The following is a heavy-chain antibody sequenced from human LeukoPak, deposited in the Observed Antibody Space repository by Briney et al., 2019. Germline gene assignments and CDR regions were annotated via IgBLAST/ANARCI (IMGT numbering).Heavy chain of an antibody. CDR3: ARQLLWFGELGGMDV. V-gene: IGHV4-59*01. J-gene: IGHJ6*04. Sequence: SETLSLTCTVSGGSISSYYWSWIRQPPGKGLEWIGYIYYSGSTNYNPSLKSRVTISVDTSKNQFSLKLSSVPAADTAVYYCARQLLWFGELGGMDVWGKGTTVTVSS. CDR1: GGSISSYY. CDR2: IYYSGST. D-gene: IGHD3-10*01.